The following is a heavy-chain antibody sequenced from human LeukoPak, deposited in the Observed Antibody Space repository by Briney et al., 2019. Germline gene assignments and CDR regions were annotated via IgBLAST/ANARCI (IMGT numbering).Heavy chain of an antibody. J-gene: IGHJ4*02. D-gene: IGHD1-1*01. CDR2: ISGYNGRT. CDR3: ARDPAVIAATGMYADY. Sequence: ASVKVSCKTSGYSFTNYGISWVRQAPGQGLEWMGWISGYNGRTNSAQKVQGRVTMTTDASTSTAYMELRSLTSDDTAVYYCARDPAVIAATGMYADYWGQGTLVIVSS. CDR1: GYSFTNYG. V-gene: IGHV1-18*01.